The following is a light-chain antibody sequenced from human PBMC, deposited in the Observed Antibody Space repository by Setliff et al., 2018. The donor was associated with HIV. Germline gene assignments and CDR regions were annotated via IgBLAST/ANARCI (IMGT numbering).Light chain of an antibody. CDR3: SSYTSSDSWV. J-gene: IGLJ3*02. Sequence: LTQPASVSGSPGQSITISCTGSSSDVGGYDLVSWYQQHPGKAPQLMIYEVNDRPSGVSDRFSGSKSGNTASLIISGLQAEDEGDYYCSSYTSSDSWVFGGGTKVTVL. CDR1: SSDVGGYDL. V-gene: IGLV2-14*01. CDR2: EVN.